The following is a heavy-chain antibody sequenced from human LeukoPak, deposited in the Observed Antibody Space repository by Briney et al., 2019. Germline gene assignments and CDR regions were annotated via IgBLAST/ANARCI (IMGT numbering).Heavy chain of an antibody. CDR2: ISYDGSNK. J-gene: IGHJ4*02. Sequence: PGGSLRLPCAASGFTFSSYAMHWVRQAPGKGLEWVAVISYDGSNKYYADSVKGRFTISRDNSKSTLYLQMNSLRAEDTAIYYCAARPLLPPRFDYWGQGTLVTVSS. CDR1: GFTFSSYA. CDR3: AARPLLPPRFDY. V-gene: IGHV3-30-3*01. D-gene: IGHD2-15*01.